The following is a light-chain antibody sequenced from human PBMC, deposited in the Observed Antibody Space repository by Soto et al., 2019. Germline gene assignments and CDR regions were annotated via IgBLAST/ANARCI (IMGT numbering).Light chain of an antibody. CDR1: QSVDKF. CDR3: QQLTNWPPIT. Sequence: ENDWTKFLATLFLSLGETATLSCRASQSVDKFLAWYQQRPGQPPRLLIFDSSNRATGVPVRFSGTGSGTVFTLTIGSLEPEDSAVYYCQQLTNWPPITFAQVTRLEI. CDR2: DSS. J-gene: IGKJ5*01. V-gene: IGKV3-11*01.